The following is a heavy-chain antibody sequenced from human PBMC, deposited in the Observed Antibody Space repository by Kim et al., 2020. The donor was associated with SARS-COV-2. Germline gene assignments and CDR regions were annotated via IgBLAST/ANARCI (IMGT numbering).Heavy chain of an antibody. V-gene: IGHV4-31*03. J-gene: IGHJ3*02. CDR3: ARATFYDFWRGNAFAI. Sequence: SETLSLTCTVSGGTISSGGYYWSWIRQHPGKGLEWIGYIYYSGSTYYNPSLKSRVTISVDTSKNQFSLKLSSVTAADTAVYYCARATFYDFWRGNAFAIWGQGKMVTVSS. CDR2: IYYSGST. CDR1: GGTISSGGYY. D-gene: IGHD3-3*01.